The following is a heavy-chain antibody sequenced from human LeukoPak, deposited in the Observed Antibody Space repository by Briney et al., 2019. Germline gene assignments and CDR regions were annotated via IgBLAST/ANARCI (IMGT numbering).Heavy chain of an antibody. CDR3: ARDYYGSGSHATGMDV. CDR2: IYSGGST. V-gene: IGHV3-66*01. D-gene: IGHD3-10*01. J-gene: IGHJ6*02. Sequence: TGGSLRLSCAASGFTVSSNYMGWVRQAPGKGLEWVSVIYSGGSTYYADSVKGRFTISRDNSKNTLYLQMNSLRAEDTAVYYCARDYYGSGSHATGMDVWGQGTTVTVSS. CDR1: GFTVSSNY.